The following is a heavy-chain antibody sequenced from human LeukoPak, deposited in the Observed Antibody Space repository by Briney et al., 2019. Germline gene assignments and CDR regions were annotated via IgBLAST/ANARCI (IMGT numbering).Heavy chain of an antibody. V-gene: IGHV3-66*01. J-gene: IGHJ6*02. CDR3: ATRYGSGSYHMDV. D-gene: IGHD3-10*01. Sequence: GGSLRLSCAASGFTVSNYMSWARQAPGKGLEWVSVIYTGGGTYYADSVMGRFTISRDNSKNTLYLQMNSLRAEDTAVYYCATRYGSGSYHMDVWGQGTTVTVSS. CDR2: IYTGGGT. CDR1: GFTVSNY.